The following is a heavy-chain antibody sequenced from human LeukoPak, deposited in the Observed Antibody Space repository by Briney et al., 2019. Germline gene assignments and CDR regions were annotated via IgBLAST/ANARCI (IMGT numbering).Heavy chain of an antibody. CDR2: IYYSGST. Sequence: SETLSLTCTVSGGSISSSSYYWGWIRQPPGKGLEWIGSIYYSGSTHYNPSLKSRVTISVDTSKNQFSLKLSSVTAADTAVYYCARASAGTTGPPDYYYYYYMDVWGKGTTVTVSS. CDR1: GGSISSSSYY. D-gene: IGHD1-7*01. J-gene: IGHJ6*03. CDR3: ARASAGTTGPPDYYYYYYMDV. V-gene: IGHV4-39*07.